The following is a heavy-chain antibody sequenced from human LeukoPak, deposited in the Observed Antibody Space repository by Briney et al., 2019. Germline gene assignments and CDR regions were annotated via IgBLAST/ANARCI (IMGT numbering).Heavy chain of an antibody. CDR2: ISSSSSYI. Sequence: GGSLRLSCAASGFTFSSYSMNWVRQAPGEGLEWVSSISSSSSYIYYADSVKGRFTISRDNAKNSLYLQMNSLRAEDTAVYYCARDGSINYDSSGYPYYFDYWGQGTLVTVSS. J-gene: IGHJ4*02. D-gene: IGHD3-22*01. CDR1: GFTFSSYS. CDR3: ARDGSINYDSSGYPYYFDY. V-gene: IGHV3-21*01.